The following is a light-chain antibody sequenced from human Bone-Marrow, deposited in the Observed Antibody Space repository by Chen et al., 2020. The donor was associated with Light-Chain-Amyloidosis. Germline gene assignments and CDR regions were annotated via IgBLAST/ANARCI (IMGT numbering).Light chain of an antibody. Sequence: EIVLTQSPGTLSLSPGEGANLSCRASQTISSNYLTWYQQTFGQAPRLLIYGSSSRATGIPDRFTDSGSETDFTLTINRLEPEDFAMYYCQQYGTSPLTFGGGTKVEIK. J-gene: IGKJ4*01. CDR1: QTISSNY. V-gene: IGKV3-20*01. CDR3: QQYGTSPLT. CDR2: GSS.